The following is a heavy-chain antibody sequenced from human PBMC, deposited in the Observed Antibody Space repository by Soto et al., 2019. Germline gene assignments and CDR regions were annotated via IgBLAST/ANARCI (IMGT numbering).Heavy chain of an antibody. D-gene: IGHD1-20*01. CDR1: GFTFSSYG. CDR2: ISYDGSNK. Sequence: QPGGSLRLSCAASGFTFSSYGMHWVRQAPGKGLEWVAVISYDGSNKYYADSVKGRFTISRDNSKNTLYLQMNSLRAEDTAVYYCAKEGDITGTYYYFDYWGQGTLVTVSS. J-gene: IGHJ4*02. CDR3: AKEGDITGTYYYFDY. V-gene: IGHV3-30*18.